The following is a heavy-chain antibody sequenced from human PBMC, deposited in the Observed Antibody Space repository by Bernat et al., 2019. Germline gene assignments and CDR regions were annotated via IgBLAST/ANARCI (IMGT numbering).Heavy chain of an antibody. CDR2: IYPGDSDT. CDR3: ATSSGPYDYVWGSYRYTNYFDY. V-gene: IGHV5-51*03. Sequence: EVQLVQSGAEVKKPGESLKISCKGSGYSFTSYWIGWVRQMPGQGLEWMGIIYPGDSDTRYSPSFQGKVTISADKSIRTAYLQWSSLKASDTAMYYCATSSGPYDYVWGSYRYTNYFDYWGQGTLVTVSS. J-gene: IGHJ4*02. D-gene: IGHD3-16*02. CDR1: GYSFTSYW.